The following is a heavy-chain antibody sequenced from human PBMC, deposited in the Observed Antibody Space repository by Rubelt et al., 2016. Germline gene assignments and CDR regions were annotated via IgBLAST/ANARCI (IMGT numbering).Heavy chain of an antibody. V-gene: IGHV3-21*01. D-gene: IGHD3-3*01. J-gene: IGHJ4*02. CDR1: GFTFTTAG. CDR3: ARDGSEWSRDY. CDR2: IVYSGDSQ. Sequence: EVQLVESGGGLVKPGGSLKLSCAASGFTFTTAGMTWIRQAPGKGLEWVSTIVYSGDSQYYADSVKGRFTTSRDNTRNSLFLQMNSLRADDTAIYYCARDGSEWSRDYWGQGTLVTVSS.